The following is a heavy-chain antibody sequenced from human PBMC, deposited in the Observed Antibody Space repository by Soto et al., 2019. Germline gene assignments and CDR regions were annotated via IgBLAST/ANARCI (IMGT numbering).Heavy chain of an antibody. V-gene: IGHV2-5*02. CDR2: IYWDDDK. J-gene: IGHJ4*02. D-gene: IGHD3-3*01. CDR3: AHATSITIFGVVIMN. CDR1: GFSLSTSGVG. Sequence: QITLKESGPTLVKPTQPLTLTCTFSGFSLSTSGVGVGWIRQPPGKALEWLALIYWDDDKRYSPSLKSRLTITKDTSKNQVVLTMTNMDPVDTATYYCAHATSITIFGVVIMNWGQGTLVTVSS.